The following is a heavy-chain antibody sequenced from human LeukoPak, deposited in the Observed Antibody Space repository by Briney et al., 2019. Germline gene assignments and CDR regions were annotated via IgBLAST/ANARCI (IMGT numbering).Heavy chain of an antibody. CDR3: AKSPTTVIDLSDY. J-gene: IGHJ4*02. V-gene: IGHV3-23*01. CDR2: ISTGGSGT. CDR1: GFTFSSYA. Sequence: GGSLRLSCAASGFTFSSYAMSWVRQAPGKGLEWVSAISTGGSGTYYADSVKGRFTISRDNSKNTLYLQMNSLRAEDTAVYYCAKSPTTVIDLSDYWGQGTLVTVSS. D-gene: IGHD4-17*01.